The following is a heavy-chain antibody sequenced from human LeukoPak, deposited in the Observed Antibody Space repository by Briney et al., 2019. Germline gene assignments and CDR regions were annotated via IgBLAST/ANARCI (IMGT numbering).Heavy chain of an antibody. D-gene: IGHD1-26*01. CDR1: GGSISSYY. V-gene: IGHV4-4*07. CDR3: ARVGGSYSYYYYMDV. Sequence: PSETLSLTCTVSGGSISSYYWSWIRQPAGKGLEWIGRIYTSGSTNYNPSLKSRVNMSVDTSKNQFSLKLSSVTAADTAVYYCARVGGSYSYYYYMDVWGKGTTVTVSS. CDR2: IYTSGST. J-gene: IGHJ6*03.